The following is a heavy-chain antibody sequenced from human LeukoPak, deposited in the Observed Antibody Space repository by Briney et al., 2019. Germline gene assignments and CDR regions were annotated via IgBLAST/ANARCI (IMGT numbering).Heavy chain of an antibody. CDR3: AKRVGVSWLDT. D-gene: IGHD1-26*01. J-gene: IGHJ5*02. Sequence: PGGSLRLSCAASGFTFDDYIMHWVRQAPGKGLEWISYISGARTTIEYADPVKGRCTISADNAMNSLYLQINSLRAEDTALYYCAKRVGVSWLDTWGQGTLVTVSS. CDR2: ISGARTTI. CDR1: GFTFDDYI. V-gene: IGHV3-48*04.